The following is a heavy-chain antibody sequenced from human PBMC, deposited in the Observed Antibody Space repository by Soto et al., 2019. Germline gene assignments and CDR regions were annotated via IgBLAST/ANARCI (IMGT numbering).Heavy chain of an antibody. CDR2: IIPIFGTA. D-gene: IGHD3-10*01. Sequence: ASVKVSCKASGGTFSSYAISWVRQAPGQGLEWMGGIIPIFGTANYAQKFQGRVTITADESTSTAYMELSSLRSEDTAVYYCARDRMVRGVSDYGMDVWGQGTTVTVSS. CDR3: ARDRMVRGVSDYGMDV. CDR1: GGTFSSYA. J-gene: IGHJ6*02. V-gene: IGHV1-69*13.